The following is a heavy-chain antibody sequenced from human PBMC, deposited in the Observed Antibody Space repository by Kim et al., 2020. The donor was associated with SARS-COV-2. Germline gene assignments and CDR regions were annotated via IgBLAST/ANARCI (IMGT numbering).Heavy chain of an antibody. D-gene: IGHD6-13*01. V-gene: IGHV4-39*01. J-gene: IGHJ6*02. CDR3: ARSSSSWYGDYYYGMDV. Sequence: LKSRVTISVDTSKNQFSLKLSSGTAADTAVYYCARSSSSWYGDYYYGMDVWGQGTTVTVSS.